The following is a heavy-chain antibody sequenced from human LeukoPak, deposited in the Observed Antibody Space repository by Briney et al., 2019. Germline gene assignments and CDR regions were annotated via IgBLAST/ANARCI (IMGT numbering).Heavy chain of an antibody. V-gene: IGHV3-48*04. D-gene: IGHD1-1*01. Sequence: GGSLRLSCAASGFTLSTASMNWVRQAPGKGLEWISYIDRSSNTIYYADSVKGRFTISRDSAKNSLYLQMNSLRAEDTAVYFCADNQSRWGQGTLVTVSS. CDR2: IDRSSNTI. CDR3: ADNQSR. CDR1: GFTLSTAS. J-gene: IGHJ4*02.